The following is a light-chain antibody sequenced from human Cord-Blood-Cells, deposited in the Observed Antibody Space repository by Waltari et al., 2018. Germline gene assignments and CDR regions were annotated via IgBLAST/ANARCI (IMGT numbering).Light chain of an antibody. Sequence: SSELTQDHAVSVALGQTVRITCKGDSLRSYYASWYQQKPGQAPVLVIYGKNNRPSGLPDPFAGSGSGNTASLTIPGAQAEDEANDYCNSRDSSGSHLVFGGGTKLTVL. CDR3: NSRDSSGSHLV. V-gene: IGLV3-19*01. CDR2: GKN. J-gene: IGLJ3*02. CDR1: SLRSYY.